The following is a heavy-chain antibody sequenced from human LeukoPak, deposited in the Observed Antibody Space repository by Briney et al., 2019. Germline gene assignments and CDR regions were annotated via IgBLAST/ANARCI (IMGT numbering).Heavy chain of an antibody. V-gene: IGHV1-2*02. J-gene: IGHJ4*02. CDR1: GYTFTGYY. D-gene: IGHD2-15*01. Sequence: ASVKVSCKASGYTFTGYYMHWVRQAPGQGLEWMGWINPNSGGTNYAQKFQGRVTMTRDTSISTAYMELSRLRSDDTAVYYCARVLSIKDCSGGSCLAYYFDYWGQGTLVTVSS. CDR3: ARVLSIKDCSGGSCLAYYFDY. CDR2: INPNSGGT.